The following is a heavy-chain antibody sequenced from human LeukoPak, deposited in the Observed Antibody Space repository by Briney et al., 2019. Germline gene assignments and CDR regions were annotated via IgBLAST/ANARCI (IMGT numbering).Heavy chain of an antibody. J-gene: IGHJ4*02. CDR2: ITSDGSST. CDR3: ARGLVPADYYFDY. CDR1: GFTFSTYW. D-gene: IGHD2-2*01. Sequence: GSLRLSCAASGFTFSTYWMHWVRQAPGKGLEWVSRITSDGSSTSYAGSVKGRFTISRDNAKNTLYLQINSLRAEDTAVYYCARGLVPADYYFDYWGQGTLVTVSS. V-gene: IGHV3-74*01.